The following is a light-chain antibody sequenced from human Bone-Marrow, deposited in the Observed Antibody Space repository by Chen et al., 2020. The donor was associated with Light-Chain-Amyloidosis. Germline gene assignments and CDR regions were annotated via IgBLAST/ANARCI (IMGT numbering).Light chain of an antibody. CDR1: NIGTTS. V-gene: IGLV3-21*02. Sequence: SYVLTQPSSVSVAPGQTATIACGGNNIGTTSVHWYQQTPGQATLLVVYADSDRLAGIPVRWYGSNGGNTSTLTISRVEAGDEADYYCQVWDRSSDRPVFGGGTKLTVL. CDR2: ADS. J-gene: IGLJ3*02. CDR3: QVWDRSSDRPV.